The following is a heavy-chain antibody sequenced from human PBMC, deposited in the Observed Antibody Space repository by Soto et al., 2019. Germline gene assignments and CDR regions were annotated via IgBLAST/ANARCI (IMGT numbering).Heavy chain of an antibody. D-gene: IGHD4-17*01. Sequence: SETLSLTCTVSGGSISSYYWSWIRQPPGKGLEWIGYIYYSGSTNYNPSLKSRVTISVDTSKNQFSLKLSSVTAADTAVYYCARGLYGDPRAYFQYWGQGTLVTVSS. CDR3: ARGLYGDPRAYFQY. V-gene: IGHV4-59*01. J-gene: IGHJ1*01. CDR1: GGSISSYY. CDR2: IYYSGST.